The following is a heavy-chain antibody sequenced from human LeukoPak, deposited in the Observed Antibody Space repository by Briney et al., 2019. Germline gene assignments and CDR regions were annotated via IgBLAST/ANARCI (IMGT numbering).Heavy chain of an antibody. J-gene: IGHJ4*02. V-gene: IGHV4-39*01. D-gene: IGHD2-2*01. CDR1: GGSISSSSYY. Sequence: SETLSLTCTVSGGSISSSSYYWGWIRQPPGKGLEWIGSFYYSGSTYYNPSLKSRVTISVDTSKNQFSLKLSSVTAADTAVYYCARGNLEGSEDIVVVPATPRGGYYFDYWGQGTLVTVSS. CDR2: FYYSGST. CDR3: ARGNLEGSEDIVVVPATPRGGYYFDY.